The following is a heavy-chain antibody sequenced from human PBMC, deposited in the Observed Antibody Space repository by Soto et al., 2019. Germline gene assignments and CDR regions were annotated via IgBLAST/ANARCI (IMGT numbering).Heavy chain of an antibody. J-gene: IGHJ5*02. CDR1: GGSISSGGYY. CDR3: ARDGAGEQWLVQGWFDP. Sequence: QVQLQESGPGLVKPSQTLSLTCTVSGGSISSGGYYWSWIRQHPGKGLEWIGYIYYSGSTYYNPSLKSRVTISVDTSKNQFSLKLSSVTAADTAVYYCARDGAGEQWLVQGWFDPWGQGTLVTVSS. D-gene: IGHD6-19*01. V-gene: IGHV4-31*03. CDR2: IYYSGST.